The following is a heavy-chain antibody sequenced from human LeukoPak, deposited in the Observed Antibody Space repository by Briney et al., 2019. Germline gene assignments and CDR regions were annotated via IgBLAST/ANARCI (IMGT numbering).Heavy chain of an antibody. CDR2: IRYDGSNK. CDR1: GFTFSNYG. D-gene: IGHD3-16*02. CDR3: AKDRYVWGSYRFPFDY. V-gene: IGHV3-30*02. Sequence: GGSLRLSCAASGFTFSNYGMHWVRQAPGKGLEWVAFIRYDGSNKYYADSVKGRFTISRDNSKNTLYLQMNSLRAEDTAVYYCAKDRYVWGSYRFPFDYWGQGTLVTVSS. J-gene: IGHJ4*02.